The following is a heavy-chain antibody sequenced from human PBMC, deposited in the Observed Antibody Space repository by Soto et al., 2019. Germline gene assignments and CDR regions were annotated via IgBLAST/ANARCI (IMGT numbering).Heavy chain of an antibody. D-gene: IGHD1-26*01. CDR2: IFYTGST. CDR3: ARGKKSSGGNAFDV. J-gene: IGHJ3*01. Sequence: FVPLCLAWTGAGGSRINFCWIWLRQPPGKGLEFIGYIFYTGSTNYNPSLKSRTTLSVDMSKNQFSLEMRSVTAADTAVSYCARGKKSSGGNAFDVWGQGAMVTVSS. CDR1: GGSRINFC. V-gene: IGHV4-59*01.